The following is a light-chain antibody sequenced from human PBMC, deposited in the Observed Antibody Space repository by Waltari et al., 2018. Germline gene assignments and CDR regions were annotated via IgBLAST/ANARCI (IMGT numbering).Light chain of an antibody. CDR1: QSLLHSDGYKY. J-gene: IGKJ1*01. CDR3: MQALQSPRT. Sequence: DIVMTQSPLSLHVTPGEPASISCRSSQSLLHSDGYKYLDWYLQKPGQSPQLLISFGSNRASGVPDRFSGSGSCTDFTLKISRVEAEDVWVYYCMQALQSPRTFGQGTNVEIE. CDR2: FGS. V-gene: IGKV2-28*01.